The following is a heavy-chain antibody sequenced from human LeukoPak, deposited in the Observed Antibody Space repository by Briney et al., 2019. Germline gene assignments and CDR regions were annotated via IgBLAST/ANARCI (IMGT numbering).Heavy chain of an antibody. CDR2: IYYSGST. J-gene: IGHJ3*02. D-gene: IGHD3-3*01. CDR1: GGSISSSSYY. Sequence: SETLSLTCTVPGGSISSSSYYWGWIRQPPGKGLEWIGSIYYSGSTYYNPSLKSRVTISVDTSKNQFSLKLSSVTAADTAVYYCARITYYDFWSGYYTLNDAFDTWGQGTMVTVSS. CDR3: ARITYYDFWSGYYTLNDAFDT. V-gene: IGHV4-39*01.